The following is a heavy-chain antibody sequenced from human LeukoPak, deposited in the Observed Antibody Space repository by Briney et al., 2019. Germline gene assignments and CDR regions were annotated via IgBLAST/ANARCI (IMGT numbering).Heavy chain of an antibody. CDR1: GGSISSYY. V-gene: IGHV4-59*01. Sequence: PSETLSLTCTVSGGSISSYYWSWIRQPPGKGLEWIGYIYYSGSTNYNPSLKSRVTISVDTSKNQFSLKLSSVTAADTAVYYCARENSGYVLQGAFDIWGQGTMVTVSS. CDR2: IYYSGST. J-gene: IGHJ3*02. CDR3: ARENSGYVLQGAFDI. D-gene: IGHD5-12*01.